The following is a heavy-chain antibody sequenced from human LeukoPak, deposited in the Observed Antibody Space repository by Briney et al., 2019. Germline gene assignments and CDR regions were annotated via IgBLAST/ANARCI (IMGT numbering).Heavy chain of an antibody. CDR3: ARTHYFDSGGYWPFDF. D-gene: IGHD3-22*01. J-gene: IGHJ4*02. CDR1: GFSVSSFS. V-gene: IGHV3-53*01. Sequence: GGSLRLSCAASGFSVSSFSMTWVRQAPGKGLEWVSVIYSAGVTYYADFVRGRFTISRDNSKNTLYLQMNSLRAEDTAVYYCARTHYFDSGGYWPFDFWGQGTLVTVSS. CDR2: IYSAGVT.